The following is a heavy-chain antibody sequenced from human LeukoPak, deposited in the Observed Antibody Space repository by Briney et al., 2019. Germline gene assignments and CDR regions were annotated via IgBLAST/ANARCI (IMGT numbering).Heavy chain of an antibody. CDR2: INPKSGGT. Sequence: ASVKVSCKASGYTFTAYYMHWVRQAPGQGLEWMGWINPKSGGTNYPQKFQGRVTMTRDTSISTAYMELSRLRSDDTAVYYCARVRYYDSSGYYNWFDPWGQGTLVTVSS. V-gene: IGHV1-2*02. CDR3: ARVRYYDSSGYYNWFDP. CDR1: GYTFTAYY. D-gene: IGHD3-22*01. J-gene: IGHJ5*02.